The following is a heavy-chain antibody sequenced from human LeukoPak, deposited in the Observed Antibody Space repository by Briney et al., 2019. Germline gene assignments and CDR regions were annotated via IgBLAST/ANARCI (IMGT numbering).Heavy chain of an antibody. Sequence: ASVKVSCKASGYTFTGYYMHWVRQAPGQGLEWMGWINPNSGGTNYAQKLQGRVTMTTDTSTSTAYMELRSLRSDDTAVYYCATTGYSSSWYGNWFDPWGQGTLVTVSS. J-gene: IGHJ5*02. D-gene: IGHD6-13*01. CDR2: INPNSGGT. CDR1: GYTFTGYY. V-gene: IGHV1-2*02. CDR3: ATTGYSSSWYGNWFDP.